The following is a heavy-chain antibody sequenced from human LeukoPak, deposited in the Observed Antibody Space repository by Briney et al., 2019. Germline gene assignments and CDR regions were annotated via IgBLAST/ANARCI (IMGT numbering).Heavy chain of an antibody. CDR2: IRSKAYGGTT. V-gene: IGHV3-49*03. Sequence: GGSLRLSCTASGFTFGDYAMSWFRQAPGKGLEWVGFIRSKAYGGTTEYAASVKGRFTISRDDSKSIAYLQMNSLKTEDTAVYYCTRLLSGATYYSDCWGQGTLVTVSS. J-gene: IGHJ4*02. CDR1: GFTFGDYA. D-gene: IGHD1-26*01. CDR3: TRLLSGATYYSDC.